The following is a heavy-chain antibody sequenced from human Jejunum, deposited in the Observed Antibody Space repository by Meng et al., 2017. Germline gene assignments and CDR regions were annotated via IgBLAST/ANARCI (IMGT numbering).Heavy chain of an antibody. V-gene: IGHV6-1*01. CDR2: TYYRSKYYN. Sequence: QVQLQQSRPGLVKPSQTLSLTCAITGDSVSSNSAAWNWIRQSPSRGLEWLGRTYYRSKYYNDYALSVKSRITINPDTSKNQFSLQLNSVTPEDTAIYYCARDWGDVRGGFDFWGQGTLVTVSS. J-gene: IGHJ4*02. CDR3: ARDWGDVRGGFDF. D-gene: IGHD3-10*02. CDR1: GDSVSSNSAA.